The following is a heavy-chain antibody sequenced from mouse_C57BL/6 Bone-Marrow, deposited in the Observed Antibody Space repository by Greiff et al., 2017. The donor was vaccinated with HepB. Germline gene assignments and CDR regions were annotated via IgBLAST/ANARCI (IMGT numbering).Heavy chain of an antibody. Sequence: VQIQQSGPELVKPGASVKLSCKASGYTFTSYDINWVKQRPGQGLEWIVWIYTRDGSTKYNEKFKGMATLTVDTSSSAAYMVLHSLTSEDSAVYFCARFITTVVATPYWYFDVWGTGTTVTVSS. CDR3: ARFITTVVATPYWYFDV. CDR1: GYTFTSYD. J-gene: IGHJ1*03. D-gene: IGHD1-1*01. V-gene: IGHV1-85*01. CDR2: IYTRDGST.